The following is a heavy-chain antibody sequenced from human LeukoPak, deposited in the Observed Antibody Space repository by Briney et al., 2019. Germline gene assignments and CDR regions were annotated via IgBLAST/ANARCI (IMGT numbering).Heavy chain of an antibody. CDR2: ISAYNGNT. D-gene: IGHD3-10*01. CDR1: GYTFTSYG. CDR3: ARHYGSGSYNWFDP. V-gene: IGHV1-18*01. J-gene: IGHJ5*02. Sequence: ASVKVSCKASGYTFTSYGISWVRQAPGQGFEWMGWISAYNGNTNYAQKLQGRVTMTTDTSTSTAYMELRSLRSDDTAVYYCARHYGSGSYNWFDPWGQGTLVTVSS.